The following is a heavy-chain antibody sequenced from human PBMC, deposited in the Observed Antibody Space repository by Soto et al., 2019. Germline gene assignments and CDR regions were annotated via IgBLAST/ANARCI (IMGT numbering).Heavy chain of an antibody. Sequence: RASVKVSCKASGYTFTSYGISWVRQAPGQGLEWMGWISAYNGNTNYAQKLQGRVTMTTDTSTSTAYMELRSLRSDDTAVYYCARDPDSTSHYYYYYGMDVWGQGTTVTVSS. D-gene: IGHD6-6*01. CDR3: ARDPDSTSHYYYYYGMDV. CDR1: GYTFTSYG. CDR2: ISAYNGNT. V-gene: IGHV1-18*04. J-gene: IGHJ6*02.